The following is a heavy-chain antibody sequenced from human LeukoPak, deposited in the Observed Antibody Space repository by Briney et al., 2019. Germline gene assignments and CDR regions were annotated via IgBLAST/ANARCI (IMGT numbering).Heavy chain of an antibody. CDR2: ISWNSGSI. Sequence: GRSLRLSCAASGFTFDDYAMHWVRQAPGKGLEWVSGISWNSGSIGYADSVKGRFTISRDNAKNSLYLQMNSLRAEDTALYYCAKDIIAGDYGDFNYFDYWGQGTLVTVSS. D-gene: IGHD4-17*01. CDR1: GFTFDDYA. CDR3: AKDIIAGDYGDFNYFDY. V-gene: IGHV3-9*01. J-gene: IGHJ4*02.